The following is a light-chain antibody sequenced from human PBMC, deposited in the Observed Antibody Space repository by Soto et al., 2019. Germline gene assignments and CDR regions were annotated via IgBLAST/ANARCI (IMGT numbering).Light chain of an antibody. CDR1: SSDVGGYIY. J-gene: IGLJ1*01. Sequence: TQPASVSGSPGQSITISCTGTSSDVGGYIYVSWYQQHPGKAPKLLIYEVSNRPSGVSTRFSGSKSGDTASLNISGLQAEDEADYYCSSYTSGSTPLVFGTGTKVTVL. CDR3: SSYTSGSTPLV. V-gene: IGLV2-14*01. CDR2: EVS.